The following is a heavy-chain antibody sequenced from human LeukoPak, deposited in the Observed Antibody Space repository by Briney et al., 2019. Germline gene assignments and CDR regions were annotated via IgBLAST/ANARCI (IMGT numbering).Heavy chain of an antibody. CDR3: ATNYDILTGYRH. J-gene: IGHJ4*02. Sequence: GGSRRLSCAASGFTVSSNYMSWVRQAPGKGLEWVSVIYSGGSTYYADSVKGRFTISRDNSKNTLYLQMNSLRAEDTAVYYCATNYDILTGYRHWGQGTLVTVSS. CDR1: GFTVSSNY. CDR2: IYSGGST. V-gene: IGHV3-53*01. D-gene: IGHD3-9*01.